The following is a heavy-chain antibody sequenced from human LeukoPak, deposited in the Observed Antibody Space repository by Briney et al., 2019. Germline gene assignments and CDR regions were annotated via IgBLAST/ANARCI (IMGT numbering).Heavy chain of an antibody. Sequence: PSETLSLTCTVSGGSISSYYWNWMRQPPGKGLEWVGYVSYTGSSNYNPSLKSRVTTSVDTSKNQFSLKLSSVTAADTAVYYCTRGSDILTPWGQGTVVTVSS. J-gene: IGHJ5*02. V-gene: IGHV4-59*01. CDR1: GGSISSYY. CDR2: VSYTGSS. D-gene: IGHD3-9*01. CDR3: TRGSDILTP.